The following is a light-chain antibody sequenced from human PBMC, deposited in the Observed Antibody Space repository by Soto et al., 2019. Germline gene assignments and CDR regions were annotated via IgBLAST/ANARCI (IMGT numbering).Light chain of an antibody. Sequence: QSVLTQPASVSGSPGQSITISCTGTSSDVGAYNLVSWYQHLPDKAPKLIISEVTNRPSGVSDRFSGSKSGNTASLTISGFQAEDEADYYCASLTTTNFVFGSGTKLTVL. V-gene: IGLV2-14*01. CDR1: SSDVGAYNL. J-gene: IGLJ1*01. CDR3: ASLTTTNFV. CDR2: EVT.